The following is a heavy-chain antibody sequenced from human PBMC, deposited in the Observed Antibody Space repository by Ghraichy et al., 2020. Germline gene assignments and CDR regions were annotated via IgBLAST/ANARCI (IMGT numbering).Heavy chain of an antibody. D-gene: IGHD6-19*01. CDR3: ARDVSETVDPVAPGDH. CDR2: ISYAARRI. Sequence: GESLNISCAASGFTFSSYAFHWVRQAPGKGLEWVAVISYAARRIDYADSVKGRFTISRDNSKNTVYLQMNSLKSEDTGVYFCARDVSETVDPVAPGDHWGQGTLVTVSS. J-gene: IGHJ4*02. V-gene: IGHV3-30*04. CDR1: GFTFSSYA.